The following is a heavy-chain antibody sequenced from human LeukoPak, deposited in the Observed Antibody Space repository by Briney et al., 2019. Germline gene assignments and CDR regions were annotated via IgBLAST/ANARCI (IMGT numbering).Heavy chain of an antibody. V-gene: IGHV5-51*01. CDR1: GYSSTTYY. J-gene: IGHJ6*02. D-gene: IGHD1-14*01. CDR3: ARGASGNRLTMDV. Sequence: GESLKISCKGSGYSSTTYYIAWVRQMPGKGLEWMGIIYPGDSDTRYSPSSQGQVTISADKSIATAYLKWSSLKASDTAIYYCARGASGNRLTMDVWGQGTTVTVSS. CDR2: IYPGDSDT.